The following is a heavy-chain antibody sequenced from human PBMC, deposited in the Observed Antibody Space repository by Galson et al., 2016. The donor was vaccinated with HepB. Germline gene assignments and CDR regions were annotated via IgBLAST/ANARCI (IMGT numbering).Heavy chain of an antibody. J-gene: IGHJ4*02. CDR2: DSMDGRRK. Sequence: SLRLSCAASGFTFSNYGMHWVRQAPGKGLEWVAADSMDGRRKFCADSVKGRFTISRDNSNSMLFLQMSSLRADDTAVYHCASSPGAGLWGQGTLVTVSS. CDR3: ASSPGAGL. D-gene: IGHD1-26*01. CDR1: GFTFSNYG. V-gene: IGHV3-30*03.